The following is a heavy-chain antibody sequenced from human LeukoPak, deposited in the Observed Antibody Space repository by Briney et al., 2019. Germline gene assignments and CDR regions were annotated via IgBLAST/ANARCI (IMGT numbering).Heavy chain of an antibody. CDR2: ITDSGGST. D-gene: IGHD2-8*01. J-gene: IGHJ1*01. V-gene: IGHV3-23*01. CDR3: AKNIYTYCTNGVCYTPGYFQH. CDR1: GFTFSRYA. Sequence: GSLRLSCAASGFTFSRYAMHWVRQAPGKGLEWVSGITDSGGSTYYAHSVKGRFTISRDNSRNTLYLQMNSLRAEDTAVYYCAKNIYTYCTNGVCYTPGYFQHWGQGTLVTVSS.